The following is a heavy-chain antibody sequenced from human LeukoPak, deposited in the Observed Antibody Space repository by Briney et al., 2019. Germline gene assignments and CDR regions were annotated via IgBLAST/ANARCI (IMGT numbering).Heavy chain of an antibody. CDR1: GFTVSSNS. CDR3: AKRFSYDFWSGFYDY. D-gene: IGHD3-3*01. J-gene: IGHJ4*02. Sequence: SGGFLRLSCAASGFTVSSNSMSWVRQAPGKGLEWVSVIYSGGSTYYTDSVKGRFTIYRDNSKSTLSLQMNSLRAEDTAVYYCAKRFSYDFWSGFYDYWGQGTLVTVSS. CDR2: IYSGGST. V-gene: IGHV3-53*01.